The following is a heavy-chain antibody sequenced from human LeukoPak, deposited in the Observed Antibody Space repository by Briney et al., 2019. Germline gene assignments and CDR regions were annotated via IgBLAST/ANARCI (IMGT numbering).Heavy chain of an antibody. CDR2: INPNSGGT. V-gene: IGHV1-2*02. CDR1: GYTFTGYY. CDR3: ARARLRYSGYGAGY. Sequence: GASVKVSCKASGYTFTGYYMHWVRQAPGQGLEWMGWINPNSGGTNYAQKFQGRVTMTRDTSISTAYMELSSLRSEDTAVYYCARARLRYSGYGAGYWGQGTLVTVSS. D-gene: IGHD5-12*01. J-gene: IGHJ4*02.